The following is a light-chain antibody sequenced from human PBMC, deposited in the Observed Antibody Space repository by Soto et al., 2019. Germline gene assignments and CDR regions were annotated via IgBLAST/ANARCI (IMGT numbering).Light chain of an antibody. J-gene: IGLJ2*01. CDR3: SSYAGSNNVV. CDR1: SSDVGGYDY. V-gene: IGLV2-8*01. Sequence: QSALTQPASVSGSPGQSITFSCTGTSSDVGGYDYVSWYQQHPGKAPKLMIYEVSKRPSGVPDRFSGSKSGNTASLTVSGLQAEDEADYYCSSYAGSNNVVFGGGTKLTVL. CDR2: EVS.